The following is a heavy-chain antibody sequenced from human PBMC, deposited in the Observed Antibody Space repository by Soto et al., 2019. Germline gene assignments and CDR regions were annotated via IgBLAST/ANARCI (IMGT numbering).Heavy chain of an antibody. CDR2: IVVGSGNT. J-gene: IGHJ3*02. D-gene: IGHD3-10*01. CDR1: GFTFTSSA. V-gene: IGHV1-58*01. CDR3: AAVERLLWFGELSPRFDI. Sequence: SVKVSCKASGFTFTSSAVQWVRQARGQRLEWIGWIVVGSGNTNYAQKFQERVTITGDMSTSTAYMELSSLRSEDTAVYYCAAVERLLWFGELSPRFDIWGQGTMVTVSS.